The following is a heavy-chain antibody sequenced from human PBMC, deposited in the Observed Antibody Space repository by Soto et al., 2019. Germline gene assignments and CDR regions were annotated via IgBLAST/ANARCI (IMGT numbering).Heavy chain of an antibody. CDR2: INHSGST. V-gene: IGHV4-34*01. CDR3: ARVVVTAAIYYYGMEL. Sequence: SETLSLTCAFYVGSFSGYYWSCIRHPPGKGLEWIGEINHSGSTNYNPSLKSRVTISVDTSKNQFSLKLSSVTAADTAVYYCARVVVTAAIYYYGMELWGEGTMVSVSS. CDR1: VGSFSGYY. J-gene: IGHJ6*02. D-gene: IGHD2-2*01.